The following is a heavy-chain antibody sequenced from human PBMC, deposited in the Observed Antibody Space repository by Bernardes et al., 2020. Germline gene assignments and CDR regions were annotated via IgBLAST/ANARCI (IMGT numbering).Heavy chain of an antibody. CDR2: IYYSGST. Sequence: SETLSLTRPVSGGSISSGDYYWSWIRQAPGKGLEWIGYIYYSGSTYYNPSLKSRVTISVDTSKNQFSLKLSSVTAADTAVYYCARGRDRGSYWYIDLWGRGTLVTVSS. V-gene: IGHV4-30-4*01. CDR3: ARGRDRGSYWYIDL. J-gene: IGHJ2*01. D-gene: IGHD2-15*01. CDR1: GGSISSGDYY.